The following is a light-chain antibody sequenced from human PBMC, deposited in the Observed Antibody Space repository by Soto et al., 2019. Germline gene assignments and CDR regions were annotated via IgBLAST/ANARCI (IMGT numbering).Light chain of an antibody. CDR3: QVWDGTSGHGV. CDR2: DDR. CDR1: NIGSKG. V-gene: IGLV3-21*02. Sequence: SYELTQPPSAPAAPGQTASITCGGNNIGSKGVHWYQQKPGQAPVLVVYDDRYRPSGIPERFSGSNSGNTATLTISRVEVGDEADYYCQVWDGTSGHGVFGGGTKVTVL. J-gene: IGLJ3*02.